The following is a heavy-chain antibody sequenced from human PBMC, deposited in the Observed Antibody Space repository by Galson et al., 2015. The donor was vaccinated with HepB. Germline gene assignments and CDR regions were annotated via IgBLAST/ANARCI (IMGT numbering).Heavy chain of an antibody. J-gene: IGHJ4*02. V-gene: IGHV3-33*01. Sequence: SLRLSCAASGFTFSSYSMHWVRQAPGKGLEWVAVIWYDGSNNYYADSVRGRFTISRDNSKNTLYLQMNSLRAEDTAIYYCAREVTDWGQGTLVTVSS. CDR1: GFTFSSYS. CDR2: IWYDGSNN. CDR3: AREVTD. D-gene: IGHD2-21*02.